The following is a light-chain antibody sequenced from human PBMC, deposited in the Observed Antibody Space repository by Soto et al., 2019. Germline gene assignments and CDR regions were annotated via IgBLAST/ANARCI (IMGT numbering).Light chain of an antibody. V-gene: IGKV3-15*01. CDR1: QSVSGY. CDR2: RIF. Sequence: EIVMTQSPGTVSVFPGETVTLSCRASQSVSGYLDWFHQKPGQAPRLVLLRIFTRAIGVPARFSGSGSETEFTLTISELQSEDFAVYYCQQYSNWPPWTFGPGTKVDIK. J-gene: IGKJ1*01. CDR3: QQYSNWPPWT.